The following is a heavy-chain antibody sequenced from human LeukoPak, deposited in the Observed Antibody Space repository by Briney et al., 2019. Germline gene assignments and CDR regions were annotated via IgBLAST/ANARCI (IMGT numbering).Heavy chain of an antibody. V-gene: IGHV4-59*08. Sequence: PSETLSLTCTVSGGSISSYYWSWMRQPPGKGLEWIGYIYYSGSTNYNPSLKSRVTISVDTSKNQFSLKLSSVTAADTAVYYCARAITMVRGANLNWFDPWGQGTLVTVSS. CDR2: IYYSGST. CDR1: GGSISSYY. CDR3: ARAITMVRGANLNWFDP. J-gene: IGHJ5*02. D-gene: IGHD3-10*01.